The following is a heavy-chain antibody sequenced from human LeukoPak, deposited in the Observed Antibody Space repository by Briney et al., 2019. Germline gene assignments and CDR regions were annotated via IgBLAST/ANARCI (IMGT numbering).Heavy chain of an antibody. CDR3: ARDYYENLFPAFEI. D-gene: IGHD3-16*01. V-gene: IGHV1-2*02. CDR1: GYTFTGYY. J-gene: IGHJ3*02. Sequence: ASVKVSCKASGYTFTGYYMHWVRQAPGQGLEWMGWINPNSGGTNYAQKLQGRVTMTRDTSISTAYMELSRLRSDDTAVYYCARDYYENLFPAFEIWGQGTMVTVSS. CDR2: INPNSGGT.